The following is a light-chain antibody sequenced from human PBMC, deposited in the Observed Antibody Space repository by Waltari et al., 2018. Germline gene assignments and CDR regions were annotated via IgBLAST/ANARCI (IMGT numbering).Light chain of an antibody. CDR1: SSHIGRYDI. J-gene: IGLJ3*02. V-gene: IGLV2-23*02. Sequence: QSALTQPASVSGSPGQSVTISCPGASSHIGRYDIVSWYQPHPGNAPKLIICDVSKRPSGVSDRFSGSKSGDTASLTISGLQFEDEADYYCCSYAGNYIWVFGGGTRLTVL. CDR2: DVS. CDR3: CSYAGNYIWV.